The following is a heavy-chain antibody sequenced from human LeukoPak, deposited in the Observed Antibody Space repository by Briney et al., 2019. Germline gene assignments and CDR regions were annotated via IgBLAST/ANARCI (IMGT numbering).Heavy chain of an antibody. J-gene: IGHJ4*02. CDR1: GFTLSSYV. Sequence: GSLRLSRAPSGFTLSSYVMNWVRPAPREGRGWVSYISSSGSTIYYADSVKGRFTISRDNAKTSLYLQMSSLRAEDAAVYYCAGGFGELGDFHYWGQGTLVTVSS. CDR2: ISSSGSTI. CDR3: AGGFGELGDFHY. V-gene: IGHV3-48*03. D-gene: IGHD3-10*01.